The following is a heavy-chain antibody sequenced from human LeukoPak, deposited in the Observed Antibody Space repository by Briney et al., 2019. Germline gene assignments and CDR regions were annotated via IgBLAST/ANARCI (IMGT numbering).Heavy chain of an antibody. V-gene: IGHV1-2*02. D-gene: IGHD4-11*01. CDR2: INPNSGGT. Sequence: VASVKVSCKASGYTFTGYYIHWVRQAPGQGLEWMGWINPNSGGTNYAQKFQGRVTMTRDTSISIAYMELSRLTSDDTAVYYCARDAIVRDYSNSDYWGQGTLVTVSS. CDR3: ARDAIVRDYSNSDY. CDR1: GYTFTGYY. J-gene: IGHJ4*02.